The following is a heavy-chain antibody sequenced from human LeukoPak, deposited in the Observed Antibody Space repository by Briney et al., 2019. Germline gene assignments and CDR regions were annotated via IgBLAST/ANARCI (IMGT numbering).Heavy chain of an antibody. V-gene: IGHV3-21*01. D-gene: IGHD6-13*01. CDR2: ISSSSSYI. CDR1: GFTFSSYS. Sequence: GGSLRLSCAASGFTFSSYSMNWVRQAPGKGLEWVSSISSSSSYIYYADSVKGRFTISRDNAKNSLYLQMNSLRAEDTAVYYCASDEAGNDAFDIWGQGTMVTVSS. CDR3: ASDEAGNDAFDI. J-gene: IGHJ3*02.